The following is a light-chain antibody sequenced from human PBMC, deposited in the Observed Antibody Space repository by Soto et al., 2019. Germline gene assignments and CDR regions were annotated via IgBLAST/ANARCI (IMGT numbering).Light chain of an antibody. V-gene: IGKV3-20*01. J-gene: IGKJ5*01. CDR3: QQYGSSPPSST. CDR2: GAS. Sequence: EIVLTQSPGTLSLSPGERATLSCRASQGVSSGYLAWYQQKPGRAPRLLIYGASNRATDIPDRFSGRGSGTDFTLTISRLEPEDFAVYYCQQYGSSPPSSTFGRGTRLEIK. CDR1: QGVSSGY.